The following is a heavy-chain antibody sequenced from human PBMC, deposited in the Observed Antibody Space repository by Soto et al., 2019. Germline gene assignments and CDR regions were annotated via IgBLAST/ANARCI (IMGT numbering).Heavy chain of an antibody. J-gene: IGHJ5*02. CDR3: AATYGGNEANNWFDP. Sequence: SETLSLTCAVSGGSISSGGYSWSWIRQPPGKGLEWIGYIYYSGSTYYNPSLKSRVTISVDRSKNQFSLKLSSVTAADTAVYYCAATYGGNEANNWFDPWGQGTLVTVSS. CDR1: GGSISSGGYS. CDR2: IYYSGST. D-gene: IGHD4-17*01. V-gene: IGHV4-30-2*02.